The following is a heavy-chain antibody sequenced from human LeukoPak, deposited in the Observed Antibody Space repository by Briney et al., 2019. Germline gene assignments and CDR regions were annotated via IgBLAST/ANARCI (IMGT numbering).Heavy chain of an antibody. CDR3: ARWGGITMVRGVIMSGYFDL. D-gene: IGHD3-10*01. CDR2: IYHSGST. V-gene: IGHV4-30-2*01. J-gene: IGHJ2*01. Sequence: SQTLSLTCAVSGGSISSGGYSWSWIRQPPGKGLEWIGYIYHSGSTYYNPSLKSRVTISVDRCKNQFSLKLSSVTAADTAVYYRARWGGITMVRGVIMSGYFDLWGRGILVTVSS. CDR1: GGSISSGGYS.